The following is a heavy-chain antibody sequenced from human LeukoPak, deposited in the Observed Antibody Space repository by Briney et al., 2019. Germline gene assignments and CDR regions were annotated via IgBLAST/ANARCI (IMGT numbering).Heavy chain of an antibody. D-gene: IGHD6-13*01. CDR1: GGSISSYY. V-gene: IGHV4-59*01. J-gene: IGHJ4*02. CDR2: IYYTGST. Sequence: PETLSLTCTVSGGSISSYYWSWIRQPPGKGLEWIGYIYYTGSTDYNPSLKSRVAISVDTSKNQFSLKLSSVTAADTAVYYCARGSKAAPGTFDYWGQGTLVTVSS. CDR3: ARGSKAAPGTFDY.